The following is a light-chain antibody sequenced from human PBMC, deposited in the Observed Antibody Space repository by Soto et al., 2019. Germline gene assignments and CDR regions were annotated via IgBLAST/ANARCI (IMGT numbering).Light chain of an antibody. Sequence: QSALTQPASVSWSPGQPITISCAGTSRDIGGYNYVSWYQHRPGQAPKLMIYDVSNRPSGVSSRFAGSKSGNAASLTISGLLADDEADYYCSSYTSNSALYVFGTGTKVTVL. CDR3: SSYTSNSALYV. CDR1: SRDIGGYNY. CDR2: DVS. J-gene: IGLJ1*01. V-gene: IGLV2-14*03.